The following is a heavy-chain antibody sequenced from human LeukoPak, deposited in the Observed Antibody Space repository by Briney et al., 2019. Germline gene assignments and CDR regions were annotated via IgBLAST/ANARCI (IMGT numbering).Heavy chain of an antibody. V-gene: IGHV3-30*18. Sequence: GGSLRLSCAASGFTFSSYGTHWVRQAPAKGLEWVAVISYDGSNKYYADSVKGRFTISRDNSKNTLYLQMNSLRAEDTAVYYCAKDLQGALRYYDSSGYYSSAFDYWGQGTLVTVSS. J-gene: IGHJ4*02. CDR2: ISYDGSNK. CDR3: AKDLQGALRYYDSSGYYSSAFDY. D-gene: IGHD3-22*01. CDR1: GFTFSSYG.